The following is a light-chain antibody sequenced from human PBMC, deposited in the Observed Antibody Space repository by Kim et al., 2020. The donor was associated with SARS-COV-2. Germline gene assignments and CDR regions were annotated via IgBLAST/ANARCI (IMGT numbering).Light chain of an antibody. CDR3: QQYNNWPPIT. CDR2: DAS. V-gene: IGKV3-15*01. CDR1: QSVSSY. Sequence: SPGESATLSCRASQSVSSYLAWYQQKPGQAPRLLIYDASTRATGIPARFSGSGSGTEFTLTISSLQSEDFAVYYCQQYNNWPPITFGQGTRLEIK. J-gene: IGKJ5*01.